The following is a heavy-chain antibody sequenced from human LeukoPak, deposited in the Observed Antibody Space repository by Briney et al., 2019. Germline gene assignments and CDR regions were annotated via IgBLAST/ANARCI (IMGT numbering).Heavy chain of an antibody. CDR3: AKDPWESYGGRYYYYGMDV. V-gene: IGHV3-30*18. Sequence: GGSLRLSCAASGFTFSRFGIHWVRQAPGKGLEWVALISYDGSNKYYADSVKGRFTISRDNSKSTLYLQMNSLRAEDTGMYHCAKDPWESYGGRYYYYGMDVWGQGTTVSVSS. CDR2: ISYDGSNK. J-gene: IGHJ6*02. CDR1: GFTFSRFG. D-gene: IGHD4-23*01.